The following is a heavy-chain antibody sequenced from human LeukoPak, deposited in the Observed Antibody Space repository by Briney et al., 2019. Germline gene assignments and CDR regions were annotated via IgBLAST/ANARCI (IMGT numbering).Heavy chain of an antibody. J-gene: IGHJ5*02. V-gene: IGHV4-59*01. CDR1: GGSISSYY. D-gene: IGHD3-22*01. Sequence: SETLSLTCTVSGGSISSYYWSWIRQPPGKGLEWIGYIYYSGSTNYNPSLKSRVTISVDTSKNQFSLKLSSVTAADTAVYYCARALTPYYYDSSGYYPFDPWGQGTLVTVSS. CDR2: IYYSGST. CDR3: ARALTPYYYDSSGYYPFDP.